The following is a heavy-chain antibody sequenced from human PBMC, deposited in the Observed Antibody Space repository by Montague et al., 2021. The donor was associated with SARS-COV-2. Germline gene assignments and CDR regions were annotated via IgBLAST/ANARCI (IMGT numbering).Heavy chain of an antibody. J-gene: IGHJ4*02. Sequence: SLRLSCAASGFTFSSYSMNWVRQAPGKGLEWVSFISSSSSYIYYADSVKGRFTIPRDNAKNSLYLQMNSLRAEDTAVYYCARGVRGSGTRSLWGQGTLVTVSS. CDR2: ISSSSSYI. D-gene: IGHD2-2*01. CDR3: ARGVRGSGTRSL. V-gene: IGHV3-21*01. CDR1: GFTFSSYS.